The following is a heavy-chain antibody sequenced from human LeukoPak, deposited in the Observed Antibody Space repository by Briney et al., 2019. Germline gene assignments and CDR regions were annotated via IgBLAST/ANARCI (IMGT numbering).Heavy chain of an antibody. J-gene: IGHJ4*02. V-gene: IGHV3-7*01. CDR1: GFTFSSYW. D-gene: IGHD5-12*01. CDR2: IKEDGSAK. CDR3: VRDSPGYGAYDFD. Sequence: PGGSLRLSCAASGFTFSSYWMSWVRQAPGKGLEWGANIKEDGSAKYYVDSVKGRFTISRDNAKNSLYLQMNNLSAEDTAVYYCVRDSPGYGAYDFDWGQGTLVTASS.